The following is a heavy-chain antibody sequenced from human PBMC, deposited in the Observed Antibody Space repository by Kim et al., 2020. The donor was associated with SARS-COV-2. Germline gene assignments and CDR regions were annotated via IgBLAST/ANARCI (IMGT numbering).Heavy chain of an antibody. Sequence: GGSLRLSCAASGFTFSSYGMHWVRQAPGKGLEWVAVISYDGSNKYYADSVNGRFTISRDNSKNTLYLQMNSLRAEDTAVYYCATPRIQYSNYGCLDYWGQGTLVTVSS. CDR1: GFTFSSYG. CDR3: ATPRIQYSNYGCLDY. CDR2: ISYDGSNK. V-gene: IGHV3-30*03. D-gene: IGHD4-4*01. J-gene: IGHJ4*02.